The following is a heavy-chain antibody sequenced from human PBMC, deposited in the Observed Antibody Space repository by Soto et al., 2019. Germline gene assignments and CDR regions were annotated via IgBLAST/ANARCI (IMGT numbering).Heavy chain of an antibody. V-gene: IGHV1-18*01. Sequence: QVQLVQSGAEVKKPGASVKVSCKASGYTFTSYYISWVRQAPGQGLEWMGGISAYNGNTHYAQKVQGRATMTTDTSTSTVYMDLRSLRSDDTAVYYCARDGPPMDYWGQGTLVTVSS. CDR1: GYTFTSYY. J-gene: IGHJ4*02. CDR3: ARDGPPMDY. CDR2: ISAYNGNT. D-gene: IGHD2-2*01.